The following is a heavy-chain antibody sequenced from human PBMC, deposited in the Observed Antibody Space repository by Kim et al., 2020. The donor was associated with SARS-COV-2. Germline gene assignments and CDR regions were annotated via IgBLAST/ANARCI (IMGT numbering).Heavy chain of an antibody. CDR3: ARDSGYDGAFDY. Sequence: SETLSLTCTVSGGSISSYYWSWIRQPPGKGLEWIGYIYYSGSTNYNPSLKSRVTISVDTSKNQFSLKLSSVTAADTAVYYCARDSGYDGAFDYWGQGTLVTVSS. J-gene: IGHJ4*02. CDR1: GGSISSYY. D-gene: IGHD5-12*01. CDR2: IYYSGST. V-gene: IGHV4-59*01.